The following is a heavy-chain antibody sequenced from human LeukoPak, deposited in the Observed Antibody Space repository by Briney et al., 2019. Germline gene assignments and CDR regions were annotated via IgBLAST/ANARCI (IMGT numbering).Heavy chain of an antibody. CDR3: ARVVRDYYDSSAYYPYYFDY. CDR1: GGSISSGDYY. D-gene: IGHD3-22*01. Sequence: SETLSLTCTVSGGSISSGDYYWSGIRQPPGTGLEWIGYIYYSRSTNYNPSLKSRVTTSLDTSKNQLSLKLSSVTAADTAVYYCARVVRDYYDSSAYYPYYFDYWGQGTLVTVSS. V-gene: IGHV4-30-4*01. J-gene: IGHJ4*02. CDR2: IYYSRST.